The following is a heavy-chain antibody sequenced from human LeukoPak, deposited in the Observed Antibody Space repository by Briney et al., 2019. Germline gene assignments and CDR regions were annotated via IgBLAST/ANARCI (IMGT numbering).Heavy chain of an antibody. J-gene: IGHJ4*02. V-gene: IGHV4-39*01. Sequence: SETLSLTCTVSGGSISSSSYYWGWIRQPPGKGLEWIGSIYYSGSTYYNPSLKSRVTISVDTSKNQFSLKLSSVTAADTAVYYCARQGILTGYYLADYWGQGTLVTVSS. CDR1: GGSISSSSYY. D-gene: IGHD3-9*01. CDR2: IYYSGST. CDR3: ARQGILTGYYLADY.